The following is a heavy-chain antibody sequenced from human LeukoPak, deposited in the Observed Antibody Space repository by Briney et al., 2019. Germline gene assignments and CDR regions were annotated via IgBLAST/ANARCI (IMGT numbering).Heavy chain of an antibody. CDR3: ATSARTYIGSSLDY. CDR1: GFTFSSYS. D-gene: IGHD2-15*01. CDR2: ISSSSSTI. Sequence: GGSLKLSCAASGFTFSSYSMNWVRQAPGKGLEWVSYISSSSSTIYYADSVKGRFTISRDNAKNSLYLQMNSLRAEDTAVYYCATSARTYIGSSLDYWGQGTLVTVSS. J-gene: IGHJ4*02. V-gene: IGHV3-48*04.